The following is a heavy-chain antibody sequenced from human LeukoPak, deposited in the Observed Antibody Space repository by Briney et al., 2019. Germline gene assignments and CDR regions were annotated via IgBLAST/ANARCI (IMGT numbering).Heavy chain of an antibody. V-gene: IGHV3-23*01. CDR2: ISDNGFST. D-gene: IGHD1-14*01. J-gene: IGHJ4*02. Sequence: GGSLRLSCTVFGITFSNYAMGWVRQAPGKGLEWISAISDNGFSTYSAASVKGRSTISRDNSKNTLYLQMNSLRPDDTAVYYCTKDPAVLPEPDYWGQGTPVTVSS. CDR1: GITFSNYA. CDR3: TKDPAVLPEPDY.